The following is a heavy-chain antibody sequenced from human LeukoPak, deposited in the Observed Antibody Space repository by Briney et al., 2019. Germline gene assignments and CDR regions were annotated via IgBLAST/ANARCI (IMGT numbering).Heavy chain of an antibody. Sequence: PSETLSLTCTVSGGSISSYYWSWIRQPPGKGLEWIGYIYYSGSTNYNPSLKSRVTISVDTSKNQFSLKLSSVTAADTAVYYCARERAYYDSSGAHDAFDIWGQGTMVTVSS. CDR3: ARERAYYDSSGAHDAFDI. D-gene: IGHD3-22*01. CDR2: IYYSGST. V-gene: IGHV4-59*01. J-gene: IGHJ3*02. CDR1: GGSISSYY.